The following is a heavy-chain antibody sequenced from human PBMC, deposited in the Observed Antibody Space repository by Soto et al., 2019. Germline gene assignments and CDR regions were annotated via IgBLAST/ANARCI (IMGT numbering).Heavy chain of an antibody. CDR2: IIPIFGTA. J-gene: IGHJ6*02. Sequence: SVKVSCKASGGTFSSYAISWVRQAPGQGLEWMGGIIPIFGTANYAQKFQGRVTITADKSTSTAYMELSSLRSEDSAVYYCARYNGRGYSGYGSYYYYYYGMDVWCQGTTVTVSS. CDR1: GGTFSSYA. CDR3: ARYNGRGYSGYGSYYYYYYGMDV. V-gene: IGHV1-69*06. D-gene: IGHD5-12*01.